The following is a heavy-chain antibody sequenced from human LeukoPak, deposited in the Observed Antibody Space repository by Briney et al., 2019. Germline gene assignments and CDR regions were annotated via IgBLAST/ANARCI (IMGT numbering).Heavy chain of an antibody. J-gene: IGHJ4*02. CDR3: ARHGIAAAGTLFDY. CDR1: GGSISSSSYY. Sequence: SETLSLTCTVSGGSISSSSYYWGWVRQPPGKGLEWLGSIYYSGSTYYNPSLKSRVTISVDTSKNQFSLKLSSVTAADTAVYYCARHGIAAAGTLFDYWGQGTLVTVSS. V-gene: IGHV4-39*01. D-gene: IGHD6-13*01. CDR2: IYYSGST.